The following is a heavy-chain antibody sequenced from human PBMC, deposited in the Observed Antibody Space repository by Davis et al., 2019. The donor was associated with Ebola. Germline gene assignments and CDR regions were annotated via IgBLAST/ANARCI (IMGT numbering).Heavy chain of an antibody. J-gene: IGHJ6*02. V-gene: IGHV4-34*01. D-gene: IGHD6-25*01. CDR1: GVSFSGYY. Sequence: MPSETLSLTCAVYGVSFSGYYWNWIRQPPGKGPEWIGEINHSGRTNYNPSLKSRVTMSVDTSKNQFSLRVRSVTAADTAVYYCARGGGYGGYGMDVWGQGTTVTVSS. CDR2: INHSGRT. CDR3: ARGGGYGGYGMDV.